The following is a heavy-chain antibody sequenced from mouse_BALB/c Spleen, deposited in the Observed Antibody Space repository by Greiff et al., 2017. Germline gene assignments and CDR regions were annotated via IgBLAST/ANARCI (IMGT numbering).Heavy chain of an antibody. CDR2: ISNGGGST. D-gene: IGHD2-3*01. J-gene: IGHJ2*01. CDR3: ARRYDGSFDY. CDR1: GFTFSSYT. V-gene: IGHV5-12-2*01. Sequence: EVKLVESGGGLVQPGGSLKLSCAASGFTFSSYTMSWVRQTPEKRLEWVAYISNGGGSTYYPDTVKGRFTISRDNAKNTLYLQMSSLKSEDTAMYYCARRYDGSFDYWGQGTTLTVSS.